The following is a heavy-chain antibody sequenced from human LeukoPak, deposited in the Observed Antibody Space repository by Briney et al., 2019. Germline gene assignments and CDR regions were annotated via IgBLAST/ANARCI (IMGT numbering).Heavy chain of an antibody. CDR3: ATRGIPSSSSAFDI. D-gene: IGHD6-13*01. CDR1: GGTFSSYA. V-gene: IGHV1-69*06. J-gene: IGHJ3*02. Sequence: SVKVSCKASGGTFSSYAISWVRQAPGQGLEWMGGIIPIFGTANYAQKFQGRVTITADKSTSTAYMELSSLRSEDTAVYYCATRGIPSSSSAFDIWAKGQWSPSLQ. CDR2: IIPIFGTA.